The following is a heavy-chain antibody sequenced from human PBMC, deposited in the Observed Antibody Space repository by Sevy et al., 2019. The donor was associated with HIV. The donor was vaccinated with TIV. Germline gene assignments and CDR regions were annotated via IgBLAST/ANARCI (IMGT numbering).Heavy chain of an antibody. CDR3: ASVGDLDAEWIKGDAFDI. CDR2: IKQDGNEK. D-gene: IGHD2-21*02. Sequence: GGSLRLSCAASGFEGSGLTFRNYWMSWARQAPGKGLEWVANIKQDGNEKYYVDSVKGRFIISRDNGESILFLQMNSLRDEDTAVYYCASVGDLDAEWIKGDAFDIWGQGTMVTVSS. J-gene: IGHJ3*02. V-gene: IGHV3-7*01. CDR1: GFEGSGLTFRNYW.